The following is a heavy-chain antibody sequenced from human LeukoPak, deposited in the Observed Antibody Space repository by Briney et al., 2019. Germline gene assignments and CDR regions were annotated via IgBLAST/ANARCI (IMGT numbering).Heavy chain of an antibody. V-gene: IGHV4-61*02. CDR1: GGSISSGSYY. J-gene: IGHJ4*02. Sequence: SQTLSLTCTVSGGSISSGSYYWSWIRQPAGTGLEWIGRIYTSGSTNYNPSLKSRVTISVDTSKNQFSLKLSSVTAADTAVNYCARDSRWLQSLDYWGQGTLVTVSS. D-gene: IGHD5-24*01. CDR2: IYTSGST. CDR3: ARDSRWLQSLDY.